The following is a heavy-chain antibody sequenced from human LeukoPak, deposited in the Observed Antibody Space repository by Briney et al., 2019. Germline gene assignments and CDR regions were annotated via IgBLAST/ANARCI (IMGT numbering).Heavy chain of an antibody. J-gene: IGHJ4*02. CDR2: ISGSGGST. CDR1: GFTFSIYA. Sequence: GGSLRLSCAASGFTFSIYAMGWVRQAPGKGLEWVSAISGSGGSTYYADSVKGRFTISRDNSKNTLYLQMNSLRAEDTAVYYCAKVGARMVRGVPYFDYWGQGTLVTVSS. V-gene: IGHV3-23*01. CDR3: AKVGARMVRGVPYFDY. D-gene: IGHD3-10*01.